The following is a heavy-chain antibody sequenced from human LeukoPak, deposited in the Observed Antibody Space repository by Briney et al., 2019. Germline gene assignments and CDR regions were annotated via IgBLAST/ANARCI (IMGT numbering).Heavy chain of an antibody. J-gene: IGHJ6*03. CDR1: GGPFSGYY. Sequence: SETLSLTCAVYGGPFSGYYWSWIRQPPGKGLEWIGEINHSGSTNYNPSLKSRVTISVDTSKNQFSLKLSSVTAADTAVYYCARETSQKGAHYMDVWGKGTTVTISS. D-gene: IGHD3-16*01. CDR3: ARETSQKGAHYMDV. CDR2: INHSGST. V-gene: IGHV4-34*01.